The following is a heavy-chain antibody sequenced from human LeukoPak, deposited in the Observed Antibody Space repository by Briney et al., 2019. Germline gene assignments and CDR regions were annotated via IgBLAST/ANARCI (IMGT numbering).Heavy chain of an antibody. CDR1: GFTFSSYS. D-gene: IGHD5-18*01. V-gene: IGHV3-21*01. CDR3: ARDPGYSYGRELDY. CDR2: ISSSSSYI. J-gene: IGHJ4*02. Sequence: PGGPLRLSCAASGFTFSSYSMNWVRQAPGKGLEWVSSISSSSSYIYYADSVKGRFTISRDNAKNSLYLQMNSLRAEDTAVYYCARDPGYSYGRELDYWGQGTLVTVSS.